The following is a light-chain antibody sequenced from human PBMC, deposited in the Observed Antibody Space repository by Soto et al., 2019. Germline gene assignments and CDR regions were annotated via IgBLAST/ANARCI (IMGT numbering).Light chain of an antibody. CDR3: MQALQIPPT. Sequence: DIVMTQSPLSLPVTPGEPASMSCRSSQSLLHSNDYSYLDWYLQKPGQSPQLLIYLGSNRASGVPDRFSGSGSGTDFTLEISRVEAEDVGVYYCMQALQIPPTFGQGTRLEIK. CDR1: QSLLHSNDYSY. CDR2: LGS. J-gene: IGKJ5*01. V-gene: IGKV2-28*01.